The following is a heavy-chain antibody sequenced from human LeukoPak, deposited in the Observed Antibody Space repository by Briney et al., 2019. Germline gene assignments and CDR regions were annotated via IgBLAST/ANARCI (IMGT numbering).Heavy chain of an antibody. CDR2: ISSSGST. D-gene: IGHD3-22*01. CDR3: ARGPYSYDSSGAFDI. CDR1: GDSISSGDYY. V-gene: IGHV4-61*02. Sequence: SETLSLTCTVSGDSISSGDYYWSWIRQPAGKGLEWIGRISSSGSTNYNPSLKSRVTISVDTSKNQFSLKLSSVTAADTAVYFCARGPYSYDSSGAFDIWGQGILVIVSS. J-gene: IGHJ4*02.